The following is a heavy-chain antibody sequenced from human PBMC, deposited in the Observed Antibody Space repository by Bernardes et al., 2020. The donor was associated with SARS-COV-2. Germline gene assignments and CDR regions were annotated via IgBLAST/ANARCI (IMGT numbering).Heavy chain of an antibody. D-gene: IGHD3-3*01. CDR2: ISSSSSTI. CDR1: GFTFSSYS. J-gene: IGHJ6*02. V-gene: IGHV3-48*02. Sequence: GGSLRLSCAASGFTFSSYSMNWVRQAPGKGLEWVSYISSSSSTIYYADSVKGRFTISRDNAKNSLYLQMNSLRDEDTAVYYCARDLATYYDFWSGPIGVGMDVWGQGTTVTVSS. CDR3: ARDLATYYDFWSGPIGVGMDV.